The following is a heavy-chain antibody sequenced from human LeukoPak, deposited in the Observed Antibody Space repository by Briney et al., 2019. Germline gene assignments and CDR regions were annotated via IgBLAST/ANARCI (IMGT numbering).Heavy chain of an antibody. CDR3: ARGGLHRLKNDY. V-gene: IGHV1-69*06. Sequence: ASVKVSCKASGGTFSSYAISWVRQAPGQGLEWMGGIIPIFGTANYAQKFQGRVTITADKSTSTAYMELSSLRSEDTAVYYCARGGLHRLKNDYWGQGTLVTVSS. CDR2: IIPIFGTA. D-gene: IGHD5-24*01. CDR1: GGTFSSYA. J-gene: IGHJ4*02.